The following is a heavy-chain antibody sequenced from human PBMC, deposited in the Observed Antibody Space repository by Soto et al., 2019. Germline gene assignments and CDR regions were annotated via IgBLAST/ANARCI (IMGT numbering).Heavy chain of an antibody. CDR3: VRRKQQMVRVKTYYNLDF. Sequence: QITLKESGPTLVKPTQTLTLTCTVSGFSLSSSRVGVGWIRQPPGKALEWLALIYWDDDTRYSASLKSRLTITKDASKNQVVLTMTRMDPGDTATYYCVRRKQQMVRVKTYYNLDFWGIGPTFPVSS. V-gene: IGHV2-5*02. CDR2: IYWDDDT. D-gene: IGHD6-13*01. CDR1: GFSLSSSRVG. J-gene: IGHJ6*03.